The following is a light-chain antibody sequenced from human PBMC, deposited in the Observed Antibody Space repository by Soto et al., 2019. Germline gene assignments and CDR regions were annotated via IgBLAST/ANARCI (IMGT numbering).Light chain of an antibody. CDR3: QKYSSVPV. J-gene: IGKJ3*01. CDR2: AAS. CDR1: QDIRNF. V-gene: IGKV1-27*01. Sequence: DIQMTQSPTSLSASVGDRVTITCRASQDIRNFVAWYQQKPGKAPKLLIYAASTLQSGVPSRFSGSGSGTDFTLTINSLQPGDFATYSCQKYSSVPVFGPGTKVEIK.